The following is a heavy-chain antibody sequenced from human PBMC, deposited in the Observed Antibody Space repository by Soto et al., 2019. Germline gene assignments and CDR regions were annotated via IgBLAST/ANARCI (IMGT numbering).Heavy chain of an antibody. CDR3: ARSTSGSYYVLDAFDV. CDR1: GYSFTNYW. Sequence: GESLKISCKGSGYSFTNYWIGWVRQMPGKGLEWMGIIYPGDSATRYSPSFQGQVTISADKSISIAYLQWSSLKASDTAMFYCARSTSGSYYVLDAFDVWGQGTMVTVSS. V-gene: IGHV5-51*01. D-gene: IGHD1-26*01. J-gene: IGHJ3*01. CDR2: IYPGDSAT.